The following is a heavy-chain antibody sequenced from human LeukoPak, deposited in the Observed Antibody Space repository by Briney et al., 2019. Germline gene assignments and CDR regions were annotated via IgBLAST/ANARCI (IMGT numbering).Heavy chain of an antibody. CDR2: INPNSGGT. J-gene: IGHJ4*02. CDR1: GYTFTGYY. D-gene: IGHD1-26*01. CDR3: AREIVGATNGFDY. Sequence: ASVKVSCKASGYTFTGYYMHWVRQAPGQGLEWMGWINPNSGGTNCAQKFQGRVTMTRDTSISTAYMELSGLRSDDTAVYYCAREIVGATNGFDYWGQGTLVTVSS. V-gene: IGHV1-2*02.